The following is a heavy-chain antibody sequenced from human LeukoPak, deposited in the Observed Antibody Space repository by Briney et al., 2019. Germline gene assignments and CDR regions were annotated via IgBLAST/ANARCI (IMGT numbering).Heavy chain of an antibody. D-gene: IGHD3-10*01. CDR3: ARHGSYGSGNYYNAPIDY. Sequence: SETLSLTCTVSGVSISSSNSYWGWIRQPPGKVLEWVGEINHTEGTNDNPSLKSRVTISVDTSKNQFSLKLSSVTAADTAVYYCARHGSYGSGNYYNAPIDYWGQGTLVTVSS. V-gene: IGHV4-39*01. CDR2: INHTEGT. CDR1: GVSISSSNSY. J-gene: IGHJ4*02.